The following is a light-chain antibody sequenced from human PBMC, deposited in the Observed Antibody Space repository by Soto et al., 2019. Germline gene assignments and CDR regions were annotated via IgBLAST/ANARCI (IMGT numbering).Light chain of an antibody. Sequence: VLAQSTCTSWLSPGQRATLSCRASQSVSSSYLAWYQQKPGQVPRLLIYGASSRATGIPDRFSGSESGTDFTITISIELHDDFPVYCCQQYSNSITFGQGTRLEIK. J-gene: IGKJ5*01. CDR2: GAS. V-gene: IGKV3-20*01. CDR1: QSVSSSY. CDR3: QQYSNSIT.